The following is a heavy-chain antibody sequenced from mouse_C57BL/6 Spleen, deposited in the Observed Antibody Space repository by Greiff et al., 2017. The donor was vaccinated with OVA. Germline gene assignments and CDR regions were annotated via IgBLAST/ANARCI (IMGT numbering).Heavy chain of an antibody. J-gene: IGHJ3*01. CDR1: GYSITSGYD. CDR2: ISYSGST. CDR3: ARGGLTGTFAY. V-gene: IGHV3-1*01. D-gene: IGHD4-1*01. Sequence: EVQLQESGPGMVKPSQSLSLTCTVTGYSITSGYDWHWIRHFPGNKLEWMGYISYSGSTNYNPSLKSRISITHDTSKDHFFLKLNSVTTEDTATYYCARGGLTGTFAYWGQGTLVTVSA.